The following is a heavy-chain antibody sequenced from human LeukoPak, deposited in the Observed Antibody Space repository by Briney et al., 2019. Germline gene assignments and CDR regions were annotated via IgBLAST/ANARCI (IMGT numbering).Heavy chain of an antibody. Sequence: GGSLRLSCAVSEFIVSINYMTWVRQAPGKGLEWVSLIYSRGDTKYADSVKGRFTISRDNSKNTLYLQMSSLRTEDTAVYYCARVGPWVNPDYYYYYMDVWSKGTTVTVSS. V-gene: IGHV3-66*01. D-gene: IGHD1-14*01. CDR1: EFIVSINY. J-gene: IGHJ6*03. CDR3: ARVGPWVNPDYYYYYMDV. CDR2: IYSRGDT.